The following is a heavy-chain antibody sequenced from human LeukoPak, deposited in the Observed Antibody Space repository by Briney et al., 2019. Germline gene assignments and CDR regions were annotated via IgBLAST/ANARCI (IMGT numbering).Heavy chain of an antibody. D-gene: IGHD5-12*01. CDR3: ARDIELST. Sequence: GGSLRLSCAASGFMFRDAAMTWVRQAPGKGLEWVSLIASSGLNTYYADSVRGRFTISRDNSKNTLSLQMNSLRVEDTAIYYCARDIELSTWGLGTLITVSS. CDR1: GFMFRDAA. CDR2: IASSGLNT. J-gene: IGHJ3*01. V-gene: IGHV3-23*01.